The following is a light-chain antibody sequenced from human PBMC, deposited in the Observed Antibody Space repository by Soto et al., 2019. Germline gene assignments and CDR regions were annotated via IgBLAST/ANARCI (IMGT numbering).Light chain of an antibody. CDR1: QSISSW. CDR2: KAS. Sequence: DIQMTQSPSTLSGSVGDRVTITCRDSQSISSWLACYQQKPGKAPKLLIYKASTLKSGVPSRFSGSGSGTEFTLTISSLLPDDFATYYCQHYYSYSEAFGQGTKVDIK. V-gene: IGKV1-5*03. J-gene: IGKJ1*01. CDR3: QHYYSYSEA.